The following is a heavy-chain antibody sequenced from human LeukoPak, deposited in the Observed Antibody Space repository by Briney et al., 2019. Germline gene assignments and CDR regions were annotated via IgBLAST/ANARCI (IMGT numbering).Heavy chain of an antibody. J-gene: IGHJ6*02. CDR2: IYTSGST. V-gene: IGHV4-4*07. CDR1: GGSISSYY. D-gene: IGHD3-22*01. Sequence: SETLSLTCTVSGGSISSYYWSWIRQPAGKGLEWIGRIYTSGSTNYNPSLKIRVTMSVDTSKNQFSLKLSSVTAADTAVYYCARVNYYDSSGLNYYYYGMDVWGQGTTVTVSS. CDR3: ARVNYYDSSGLNYYYYGMDV.